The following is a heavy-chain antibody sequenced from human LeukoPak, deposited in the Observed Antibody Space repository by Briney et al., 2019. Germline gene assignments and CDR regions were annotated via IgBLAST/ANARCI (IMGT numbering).Heavy chain of an antibody. D-gene: IGHD6-19*01. J-gene: IGHJ4*02. Sequence: SVKVSCKASGGTFSNYAISWVRQAPGQGLEWKGGIIPIFTTTNYAQKFQGRVTMTEDTSTDTAYMELSSLRSEDTAVYYCATGSFDSSGWYSDYWGQGTLVTVSS. CDR1: GGTFSNYA. CDR2: IIPIFTTT. V-gene: IGHV1-69*06. CDR3: ATGSFDSSGWYSDY.